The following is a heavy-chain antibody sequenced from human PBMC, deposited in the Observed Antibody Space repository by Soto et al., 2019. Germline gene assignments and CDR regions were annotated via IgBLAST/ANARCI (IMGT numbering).Heavy chain of an antibody. D-gene: IGHD3-3*01. V-gene: IGHV4-31*03. CDR3: AKALGLEPIRAGYYYNPVDV. Sequence: PSETLSLTCTVSGVSISSGGHYWSWIRQHPGKGLEWIGYIYYSGTTYYNPSLKSRVIISLDKSKNHVSLKLSSVTAADTAVYYXAKALGLEPIRAGYYYNPVDVWGPGPRVIVSS. CDR1: GVSISSGGHY. CDR2: IYYSGTT. J-gene: IGHJ6*02.